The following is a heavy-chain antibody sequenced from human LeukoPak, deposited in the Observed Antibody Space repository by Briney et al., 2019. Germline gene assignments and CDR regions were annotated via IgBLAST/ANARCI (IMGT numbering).Heavy chain of an antibody. J-gene: IGHJ4*02. Sequence: PSETLSLTCTVSGVSITSYYWSWIRLPPGKGLEWVGYIYYTGSTSYNPSLKSRVTLSVDTSKNQFSLKLSSVTAADTAVYYCAGTQWHKAPFDYWGQGPLVTVSS. CDR1: GVSITSYY. D-gene: IGHD6-19*01. CDR2: IYYTGST. CDR3: AGTQWHKAPFDY. V-gene: IGHV4-59*01.